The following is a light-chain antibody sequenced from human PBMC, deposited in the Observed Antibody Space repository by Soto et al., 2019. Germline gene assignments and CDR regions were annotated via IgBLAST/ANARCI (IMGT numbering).Light chain of an antibody. V-gene: IGKV3-11*01. CDR1: QYINTR. CDR3: QQRSNWPLT. Sequence: EIVLTQSPATLSSFPGDRVTLSCRASQYINTRLAWYQHRPGQAPRLLIYQTSIRAAGIPARFSGSGSGTDFTLTINSLEPEDFAVYYCQQRSNWPLTFGGGTKVDIK. CDR2: QTS. J-gene: IGKJ4*01.